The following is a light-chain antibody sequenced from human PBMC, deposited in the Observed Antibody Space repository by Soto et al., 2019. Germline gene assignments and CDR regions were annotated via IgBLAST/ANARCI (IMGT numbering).Light chain of an antibody. CDR3: QQYGSSPLIT. J-gene: IGKJ5*01. Sequence: EIVLTQSPGTLTLSPGERATLSCRASQSVSSSYLAWYQQKPGQAPRLLIYGASRWSTGIPDRFSGSGSGTDFTLTITRLEPEDFAVYYCQQYGSSPLITFAQGTRLAI. V-gene: IGKV3-20*01. CDR1: QSVSSSY. CDR2: GAS.